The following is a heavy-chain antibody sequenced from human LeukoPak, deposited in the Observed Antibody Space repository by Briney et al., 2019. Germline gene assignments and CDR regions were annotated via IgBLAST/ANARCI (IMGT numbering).Heavy chain of an antibody. CDR2: IYYSGST. Sequence: SETLSLTCTVSGGSINNYYWGWIRQPPGKGLEWIGSIYYSGSTYYNPSLKSRVTISVDTSKNQFSLKLSSVTAADTAVYYCARSVDTAMADAFDIWGQGTMVTVSS. D-gene: IGHD5-18*01. J-gene: IGHJ3*02. V-gene: IGHV4-39*01. CDR1: GGSINNYY. CDR3: ARSVDTAMADAFDI.